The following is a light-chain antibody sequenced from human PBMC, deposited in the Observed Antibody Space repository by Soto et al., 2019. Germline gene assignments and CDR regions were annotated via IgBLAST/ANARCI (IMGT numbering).Light chain of an antibody. CDR2: DAS. CDR1: QSVSSI. CDR3: QRHSTWLT. J-gene: IGKJ5*01. Sequence: SPTPMSQSPGARSTLSFGASQSVSSILAWYQQTPGEAPRFVIYDASNKGTGIPTMFSGGWSRTFFILTIGLLAADFFAVYCCQRHSTWLTFGQGTRLEIK. V-gene: IGKV3-11*01.